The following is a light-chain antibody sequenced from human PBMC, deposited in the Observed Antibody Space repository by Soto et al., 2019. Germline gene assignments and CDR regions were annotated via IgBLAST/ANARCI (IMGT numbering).Light chain of an antibody. CDR1: SSNIASNT. Sequence: VLTQPPSASWTPGQRVTVSCSGSSSNIASNTVNWYQQLPGTAPKLLIYSNDQRPSGVPDRFSASKSGTSASLAISGLQSADEADYYCASWDDSVNCHVFGTGTKGTAL. J-gene: IGLJ1*01. CDR3: ASWDDSVNCHV. CDR2: SND. V-gene: IGLV1-44*01.